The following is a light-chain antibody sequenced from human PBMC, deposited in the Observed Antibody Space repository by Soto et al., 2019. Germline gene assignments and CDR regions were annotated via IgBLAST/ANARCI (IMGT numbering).Light chain of an antibody. CDR2: DAS. CDR3: QQYHIYSGT. J-gene: IGKJ1*01. CDR1: HSISDR. Sequence: DIQMTQSPSTLSASVGDRVTITCRASHSISDRLAWYQQKPEKAPQLLIYDASSLENGVPSRFSGSGSGTEFPLTINSLQPDDFATYYCQQYHIYSGTFGQGTKVDIK. V-gene: IGKV1-5*01.